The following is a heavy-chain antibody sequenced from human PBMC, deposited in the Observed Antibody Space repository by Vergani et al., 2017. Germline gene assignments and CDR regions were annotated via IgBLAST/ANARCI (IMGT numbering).Heavy chain of an antibody. CDR1: GGPISSGGYY. J-gene: IGHJ3*02. Sequence: QVQLQESGPGLVKPSQTLSLTCTVSGGPISSGGYYWSWTRQHPGKGLEWIGYIYYSGSTSYNPSLKSRVTISVDTSKNQFSLKLSSVTAADTAVYYCARPRRFFAIDIWGQGTMVTVSS. D-gene: IGHD3-3*01. V-gene: IGHV4-31*03. CDR2: IYYSGST. CDR3: ARPRRFFAIDI.